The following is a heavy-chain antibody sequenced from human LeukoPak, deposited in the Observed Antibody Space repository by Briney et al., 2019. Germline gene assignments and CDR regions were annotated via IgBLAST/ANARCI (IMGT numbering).Heavy chain of an antibody. CDR2: IYTSGST. CDR1: GGSFSGYY. CDR3: ARHYPEDYGGDLGWFDP. V-gene: IGHV4-59*10. Sequence: ASETLSLTCAVYGGSFSGYYWSWIRQPAGKGLEWIGRIYTSGSTNYNPSLKSRVTMSVDTSKNQFSLKLSSVTAADTAVYSCARHYPEDYGGDLGWFDPWGQGTLVTVSS. D-gene: IGHD4-23*01. J-gene: IGHJ5*02.